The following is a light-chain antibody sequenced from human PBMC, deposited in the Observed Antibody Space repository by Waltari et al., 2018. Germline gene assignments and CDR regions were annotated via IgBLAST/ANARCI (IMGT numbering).Light chain of an antibody. CDR2: EDV. V-gene: IGLV3-1*01. CDR1: ELEIKY. J-gene: IGLJ1*01. Sequence: SYDLIQSHSVSVSPGQTATITCSGDELEIKYVCWYQQKPGQSPVLVIYEDVRRPSEIPQRFSGSNSGNTATLTISGTQPMDEADYYCQAWDSGVAGVFGTGTKVTVL. CDR3: QAWDSGVAGV.